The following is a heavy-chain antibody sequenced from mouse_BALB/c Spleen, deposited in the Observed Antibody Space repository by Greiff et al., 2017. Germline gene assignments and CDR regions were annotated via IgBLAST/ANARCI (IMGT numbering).Heavy chain of an antibody. V-gene: IGHV3-8*02. CDR2: ISYSGST. J-gene: IGHJ3*01. CDR1: GDSITSGY. CDR3: AIYDYDERAWFAY. Sequence: EVKLMESGPSLVKPSQTLSLTCSVTGDSITSGYWNWIRKFPGNKLEYMGYISYSGSTYYNPSLKSRISITRDTSKNQYYLQLNSVTTEDTATYYCAIYDYDERAWFAYWGQGTLVTVSA. D-gene: IGHD2-4*01.